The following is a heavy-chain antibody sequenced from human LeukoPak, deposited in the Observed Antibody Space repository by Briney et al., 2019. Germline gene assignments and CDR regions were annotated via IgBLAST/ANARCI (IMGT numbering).Heavy chain of an antibody. CDR2: IGSNGGRT. Sequence: PGGSLRLSCSASGFTFSNYAMHWVRQAPGKGLEYVSVIGSNGGRTYYADSVKGRFTISRDNSKNTLYLQLNSLRAEDTAVYYCVKDPGYYGSGSYFDYWGQGTLVTVSS. CDR3: VKDPGYYGSGSYFDY. V-gene: IGHV3-64D*06. J-gene: IGHJ4*02. CDR1: GFTFSNYA. D-gene: IGHD3-10*01.